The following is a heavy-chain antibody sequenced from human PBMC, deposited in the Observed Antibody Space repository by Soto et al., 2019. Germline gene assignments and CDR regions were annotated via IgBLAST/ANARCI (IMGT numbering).Heavy chain of an antibody. Sequence: GGSLRLSCAASGFTVSSNYMSWVRQAPGKGLEWVSVIYSGGSTYYADSVKGRFTISRDNSKNTLYLQMNSLRAEDTAVYYCARDHDYGDYSFDYWGQEPWSPFPQ. CDR3: ARDHDYGDYSFDY. V-gene: IGHV3-66*01. CDR2: IYSGGST. D-gene: IGHD4-17*01. CDR1: GFTVSSNY. J-gene: IGHJ4*01.